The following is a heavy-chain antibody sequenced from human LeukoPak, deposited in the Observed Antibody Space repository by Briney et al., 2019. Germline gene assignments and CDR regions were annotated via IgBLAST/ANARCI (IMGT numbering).Heavy chain of an antibody. CDR1: GGSFSGYY. CDR2: INHRGST. D-gene: IGHD3-22*01. J-gene: IGHJ4*02. CDR3: ARGRRIYYDSSGYVSY. Sequence: SDTLSLTCALDGGSFSGYYGSWIRPPPGKVLEWVGEINHRGSTTTNPSLKSRITISVHTSKNHFSMKLLSVTAADTAVYYCARGRRIYYDSSGYVSYWGQGTLVTVYS. V-gene: IGHV4-34*01.